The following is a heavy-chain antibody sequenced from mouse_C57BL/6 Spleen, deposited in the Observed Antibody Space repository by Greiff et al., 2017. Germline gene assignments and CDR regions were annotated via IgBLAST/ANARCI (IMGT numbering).Heavy chain of an antibody. D-gene: IGHD2-2*01. V-gene: IGHV1-62-2*01. Sequence: VQLQQSGAELVKPGASVKLSCKASGYTFTEYTIHWVKQRSGQGLEWIGWFYPGSGSIKYNEKFKDKATLTADKSSSTVYMELSRLTSEDSAVYFCSRHESDYGYGEGAYYFDYWGQGTTLTVSS. J-gene: IGHJ2*01. CDR3: SRHESDYGYGEGAYYFDY. CDR1: GYTFTEYT. CDR2: FYPGSGSI.